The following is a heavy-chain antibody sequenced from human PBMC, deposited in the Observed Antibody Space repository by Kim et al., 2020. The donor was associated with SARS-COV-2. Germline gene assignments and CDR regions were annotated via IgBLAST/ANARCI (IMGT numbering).Heavy chain of an antibody. J-gene: IGHJ4*02. CDR1: GGSISSYY. Sequence: SETLSLTCTVSGGSISSYYWSWIRQPPGKGLEWIGYIYYSGSTNYNPSLKSRVTISVDTSKNQFSLKLSSVTASDTGGYYCARVGNDDSSAAGVDYWGRG. CDR2: IYYSGST. V-gene: IGHV4-59*01. CDR3: ARVGNDDSSAAGVDY. D-gene: IGHD6-13*01.